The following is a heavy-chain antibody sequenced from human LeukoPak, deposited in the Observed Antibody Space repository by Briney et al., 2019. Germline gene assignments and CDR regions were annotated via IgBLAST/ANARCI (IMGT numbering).Heavy chain of an antibody. CDR1: GFTFSSYS. J-gene: IGHJ3*02. CDR2: INWNGGST. V-gene: IGHV3-20*04. CDR3: AREGYSHDAFDI. Sequence: GGSLRLSCAASGFTFSSYSMNWVRQAPGKGLEWVSGINWNGGSTGYADSVKGRFTISRDNAKNSLYLQMNSLRAEDTALYYCAREGYSHDAFDIWGQGTMVTVSS. D-gene: IGHD2-15*01.